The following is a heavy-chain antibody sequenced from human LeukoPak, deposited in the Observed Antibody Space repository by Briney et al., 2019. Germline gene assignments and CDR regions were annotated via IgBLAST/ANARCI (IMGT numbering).Heavy chain of an antibody. CDR2: INPNSGGT. J-gene: IGHJ3*02. CDR1: GYTFTGYY. D-gene: IGHD3-22*01. Sequence: ASVKVSCKASGYTFTGYYMHWVRQAPGQGLEWMGWINPNSGGTNYAQKFQGRVTMTRDTSISTAYMELSRLRSDDTAVYYCARGSYDSSGYYFAYDAFDIWGQGTMDTVSS. CDR3: ARGSYDSSGYYFAYDAFDI. V-gene: IGHV1-2*02.